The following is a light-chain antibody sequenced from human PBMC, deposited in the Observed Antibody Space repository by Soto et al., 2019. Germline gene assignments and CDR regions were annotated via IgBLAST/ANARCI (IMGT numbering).Light chain of an antibody. J-gene: IGLJ3*02. Sequence: QPVLTQPPSVSGAPGQRVTISCTGSNSNIGAGYDVHWYQQLPGTAPKLLMYGNSNRPSGVPDRFSGSKSGTSASLAITGLQAEDESDYYCQSYDSSLSVWVFGGGTKVTVL. CDR1: NSNIGAGYD. CDR3: QSYDSSLSVWV. CDR2: GNS. V-gene: IGLV1-40*01.